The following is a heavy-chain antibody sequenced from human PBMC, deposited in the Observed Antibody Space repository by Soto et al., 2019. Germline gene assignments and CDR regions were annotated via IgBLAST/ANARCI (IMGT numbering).Heavy chain of an antibody. CDR3: AKGVSQYTPLALFDY. V-gene: IGHV3-23*01. CDR1: GFTFSSYA. Sequence: PVGSLRLSCAASGFTFSSYAMSWVRQAPGKGLEWVSTISGSDGRTYSTDSVKGRFTISRDNSRNTAYLQMNSLRVADTAVYYCAKGVSQYTPLALFDYWGRGTLVTVSS. D-gene: IGHD5-18*01. J-gene: IGHJ4*02. CDR2: ISGSDGRT.